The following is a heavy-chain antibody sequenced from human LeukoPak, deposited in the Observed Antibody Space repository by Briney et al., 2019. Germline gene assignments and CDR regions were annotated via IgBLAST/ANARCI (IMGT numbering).Heavy chain of an antibody. CDR3: ARRGQYYYDSFHAFNI. J-gene: IGHJ3*02. CDR2: IYYSGST. CDR1: GGSISSSSYY. D-gene: IGHD3-22*01. Sequence: SETLSLTCTVSGGSISSSSYYWGWIRQPPGKGLEWIGSIYYSGSTYYNPSLKSRVTISVDTSKNQFSLKLSSVTAADTAVYYCARRGQYYYDSFHAFNIWGQGTMVTVSS. V-gene: IGHV4-39*07.